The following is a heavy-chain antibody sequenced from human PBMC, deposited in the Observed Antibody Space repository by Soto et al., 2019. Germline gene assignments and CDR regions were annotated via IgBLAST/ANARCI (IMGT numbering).Heavy chain of an antibody. D-gene: IGHD1-26*01. J-gene: IGHJ5*02. CDR3: ARAGGRKWELRWFDP. CDR2: INHSGST. V-gene: IGHV4-34*01. Sequence: ETLSLTCAVYGGSFSGYYWSWIRQPPGKGLEWIGEINHSGSTNYNPSLKSRVTISVDTSKNQFSLKLSSVTAADTAVYYCARAGGRKWELRWFDPWGQGTLVTVS. CDR1: GGSFSGYY.